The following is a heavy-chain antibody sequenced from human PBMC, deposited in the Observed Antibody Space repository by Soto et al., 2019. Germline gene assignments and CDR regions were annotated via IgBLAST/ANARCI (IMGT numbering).Heavy chain of an antibody. CDR1: GFTFSSYW. CDR2: INSDGSST. J-gene: IGHJ6*03. D-gene: IGHD2-15*01. CDR3: ASCSGGSCGHMDV. Sequence: GGSLRLSCAASGFTFSSYWMHWVRQAPGKGLVWVSRINSDGSSTSYADSVKGRFTISRDNAKNTLYLQMNSLRAEDTAVYYCASCSGGSCGHMDVWGKGTTVTVSS. V-gene: IGHV3-74*01.